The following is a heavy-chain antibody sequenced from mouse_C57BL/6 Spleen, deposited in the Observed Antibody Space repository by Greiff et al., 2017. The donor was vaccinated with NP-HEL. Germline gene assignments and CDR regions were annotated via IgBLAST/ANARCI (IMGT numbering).Heavy chain of an antibody. CDR1: GYSITSGYY. D-gene: IGHD2-10*01. J-gene: IGHJ4*01. CDR3: ARTFYGNYYAMDY. CDR2: ISYDGSN. Sequence: EVKLQESGPGLVKPSQSLSLTCSVTGYSITSGYYWNWIRQFPGNKLEWMCYISYDGSNNYNPSLKNRISITRDTSKNQFFLKLNSVTTEDTATYYCARTFYGNYYAMDYWGQGTSVTVSS. V-gene: IGHV3-6*01.